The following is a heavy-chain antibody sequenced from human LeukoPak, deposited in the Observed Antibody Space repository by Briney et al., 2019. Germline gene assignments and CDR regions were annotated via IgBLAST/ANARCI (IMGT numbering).Heavy chain of an antibody. J-gene: IGHJ6*02. CDR3: ATTTQRYGMDV. CDR1: GGSISSGSYY. D-gene: IGHD1-14*01. V-gene: IGHV4-61*02. CDR2: IYTSGST. Sequence: SETLSLTCTVSGGSISSGSYYWRWIRQPAGTGLEWIGRIYTSGSTNYNPSLKSRVTISVDTSKNQFSLKLSSVTAADTAVYYCATTTQRYGMDVWGQGTTVTVSS.